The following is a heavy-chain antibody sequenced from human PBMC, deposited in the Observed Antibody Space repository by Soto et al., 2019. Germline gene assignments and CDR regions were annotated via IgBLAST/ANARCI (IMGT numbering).Heavy chain of an antibody. CDR3: ARAGGITMVRGVTDYYYYGMDV. J-gene: IGHJ6*02. Sequence: GGSLRLSCAASGFTFSSYAMHWVRQAPGKGLEWVAVISYDGSNKYYADSVKGRFTISRDNSKNTLYLQMNSLRAEDTAVYYCARAGGITMVRGVTDYYYYGMDVWGQGTTVTVSS. CDR2: ISYDGSNK. V-gene: IGHV3-30-3*01. CDR1: GFTFSSYA. D-gene: IGHD3-10*01.